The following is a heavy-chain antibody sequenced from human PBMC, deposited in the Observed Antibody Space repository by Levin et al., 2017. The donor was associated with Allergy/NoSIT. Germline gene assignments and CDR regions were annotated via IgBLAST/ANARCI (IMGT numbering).Heavy chain of an antibody. V-gene: IGHV3-23*01. CDR2: VSGSGAVT. CDR1: GFPFRSYV. D-gene: IGHD3-16*01. CDR3: TNLYDYVWGTYTYTGTRSYFDY. J-gene: IGHJ4*02. Sequence: GGSLRLSCAASGFPFRSYVMAWVRQAPGKGLEWVSAVSGSGAVTYYADSVRGRFTVSRDNSKNTVYLQMNSLRADDTALYYCTNLYDYVWGTYTYTGTRSYFDYWGQGSLVAVSS.